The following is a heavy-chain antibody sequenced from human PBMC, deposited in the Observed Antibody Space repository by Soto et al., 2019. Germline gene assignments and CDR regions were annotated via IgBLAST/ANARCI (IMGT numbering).Heavy chain of an antibody. J-gene: IGHJ6*02. CDR1: GFTFDDYA. V-gene: IGHV3-9*01. Sequence: GGSLRLSCAASGFTFDDYAMHWVRQVPGKGLEWVSGINWNSGSIGYADSVKGRFTISRDNAKNSLYLQMNSLRAEDTAVYYCAREMATITLHYYYGMDVWGQGTTVTVSS. CDR3: AREMATITLHYYYGMDV. CDR2: INWNSGSI. D-gene: IGHD5-12*01.